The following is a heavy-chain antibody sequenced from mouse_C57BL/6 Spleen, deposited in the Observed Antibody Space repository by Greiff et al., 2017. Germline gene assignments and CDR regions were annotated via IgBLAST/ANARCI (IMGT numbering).Heavy chain of an antibody. CDR1: GYTFTSYW. J-gene: IGHJ4*01. CDR3: ARRNYYGSPYAMDD. V-gene: IGHV1-50*01. Sequence: QVQLQQPGAELVKPGASVKLSCKASGYTFTSYWMQWVKQRPGQGLEWIGEIDPSDSYTNYNQKFKGKATLTVDTSSRTAYMQLSSLTSEDSAVYYCARRNYYGSPYAMDDWGQGTSVTVSS. D-gene: IGHD1-1*01. CDR2: IDPSDSYT.